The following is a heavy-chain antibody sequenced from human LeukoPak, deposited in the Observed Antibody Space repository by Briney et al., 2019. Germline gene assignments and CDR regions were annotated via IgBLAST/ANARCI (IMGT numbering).Heavy chain of an antibody. J-gene: IGHJ4*02. CDR3: ARDDYKYYSNYVGY. D-gene: IGHD4-11*01. CDR2: ISSSGSTI. CDR1: GFTFSDYY. V-gene: IGHV3-11*01. Sequence: GGSLRLSCAASGFTFSDYYMSWIRQAPGKGLEWVSYISSSGSTIYCADSVKGRFTISRDNAKNSLYLQMNSLRAEDTAVYYCARDDYKYYSNYVGYWGQGTLVTVSS.